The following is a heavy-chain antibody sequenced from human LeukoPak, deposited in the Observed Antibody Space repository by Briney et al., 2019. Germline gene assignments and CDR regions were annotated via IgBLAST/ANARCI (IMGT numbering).Heavy chain of an antibody. CDR2: IQEDGSAK. Sequence: GGSLRLSCAASGFTFNNYWMSWVRQAPGKGLEWVGNIQEDGSAKYYVDSVKGRFTISRDNAKNSLYLQMNSLRAEDTAVYYCARVSYGDRYWGQGTRVTVSS. CDR1: GFTFNNYW. V-gene: IGHV3-7*01. J-gene: IGHJ4*02. CDR3: ARVSYGDRY. D-gene: IGHD4-17*01.